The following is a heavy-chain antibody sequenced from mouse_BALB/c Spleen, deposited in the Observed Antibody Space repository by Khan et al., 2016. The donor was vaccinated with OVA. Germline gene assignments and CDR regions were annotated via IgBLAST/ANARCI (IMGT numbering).Heavy chain of an antibody. J-gene: IGHJ4*01. CDR1: GFTFSSFA. D-gene: IGHD2-2*01. CDR3: ARSLVDYYAMDY. Sequence: EVELVESGGGVVKPGGSLKLSCSASGFTFSSFAMSWVRQTPAKRLEWVATISTGGHYTFYADSVKGRFTISRDNARNTLYLQMSSLRSEDTAMYYCARSLVDYYAMDYWGQGTSVTVSS. CDR2: ISTGGHYT. V-gene: IGHV5-9-3*01.